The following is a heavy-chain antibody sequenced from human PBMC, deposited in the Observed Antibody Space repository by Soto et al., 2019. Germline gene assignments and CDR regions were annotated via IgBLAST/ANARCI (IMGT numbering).Heavy chain of an antibody. CDR2: INPNSGGT. J-gene: IGHJ6*02. D-gene: IGHD2-2*01. CDR3: ARSVVPAARGYYYYGMDV. CDR1: GCTFTGYY. Sequence: ASVKVSCKASGCTFTGYYMHWVRQAPGQGLEWMGWINPNSGGTNYAQKFQGWVTMTRDTSISTAYMELSRLRSDDTAVYYCARSVVPAARGYYYYGMDVWGQGTTVTVSS. V-gene: IGHV1-2*04.